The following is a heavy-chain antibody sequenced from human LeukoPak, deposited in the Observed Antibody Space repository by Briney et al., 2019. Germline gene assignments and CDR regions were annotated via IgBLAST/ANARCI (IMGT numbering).Heavy chain of an antibody. CDR2: IKHDGSES. Sequence: GGSLRLFCGACGFIFRISWVSGVRGFRGGGVEWVDNIKHDGSESHHVDSVRGRFTISRDNAKNSLYIQMNSLRAEDTAVYYCAKNSHSHDNWGQGTLVTVSS. CDR3: AKNSHSHDN. J-gene: IGHJ4*02. V-gene: IGHV3-7*01. D-gene: IGHD2/OR15-2a*01. CDR1: GFIFRISW.